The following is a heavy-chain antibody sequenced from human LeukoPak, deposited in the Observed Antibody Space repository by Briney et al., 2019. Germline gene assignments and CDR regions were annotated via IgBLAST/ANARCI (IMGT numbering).Heavy chain of an antibody. V-gene: IGHV4-39*01. Sequence: SETLSLTCTVSGGSISSSSYCWGWIRQPPGKGLEWIGSIYYSGSTYYNPSLKSRVTISVDTSKNQFSLKLSSVTATDTAVYYCARHTHLIAAADYYFDYWGQGTLVTVSS. CDR1: GGSISSSSYC. D-gene: IGHD6-13*01. J-gene: IGHJ4*02. CDR3: ARHTHLIAAADYYFDY. CDR2: IYYSGST.